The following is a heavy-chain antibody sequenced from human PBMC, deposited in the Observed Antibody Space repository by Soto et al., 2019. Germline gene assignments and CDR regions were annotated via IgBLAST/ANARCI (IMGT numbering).Heavy chain of an antibody. J-gene: IGHJ6*02. Sequence: EVQLLESGGGLVQPGGSLRLSCAGSGFPFNNYAINWVRQGPGKGLEWAAASTGPGGSTYNEDSVKGRFTVSRDNSKKTVYLQLDGLRAEDTAVYYCGKGHSDYQGDYNYYGMDIWGQGTTVTVSS. D-gene: IGHD4-4*01. CDR2: STGPGGST. V-gene: IGHV3-23*01. CDR1: GFPFNNYA. CDR3: GKGHSDYQGDYNYYGMDI.